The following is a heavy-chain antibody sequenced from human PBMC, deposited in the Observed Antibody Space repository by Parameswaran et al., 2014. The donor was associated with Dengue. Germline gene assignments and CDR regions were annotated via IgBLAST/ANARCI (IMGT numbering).Heavy chain of an antibody. CDR2: IYYSGST. D-gene: IGHD6-13*01. Sequence: VRQAPGKGLEWIGSIYYSGSTYYNPSLKSRVTISVDTPKNQFSLKLSSVTAADTAVYYCARQIRWQQLPAGGDYWGQGTLVTVSS. CDR3: ARQIRWQQLPAGGDY. V-gene: IGHV4-39*01. J-gene: IGHJ4*02.